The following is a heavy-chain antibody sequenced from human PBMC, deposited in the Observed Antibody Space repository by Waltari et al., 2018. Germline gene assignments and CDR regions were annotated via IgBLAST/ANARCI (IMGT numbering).Heavy chain of an antibody. V-gene: IGHV3-9*01. Sequence: EVQLVESGGGLVQPGRSLRLSCAASGFTFDDYAMHWVRQAPGKGLEWVSGISWNGESIGCADCVKGRFTIPRDNAKNSLYPKMSSLRAEDTALYYCAKDNREGAGWFTIFDYWGQGTLVTVSS. CDR2: ISWNGESI. J-gene: IGHJ4*02. D-gene: IGHD2-15*01. CDR3: AKDNREGAGWFTIFDY. CDR1: GFTFDDYA.